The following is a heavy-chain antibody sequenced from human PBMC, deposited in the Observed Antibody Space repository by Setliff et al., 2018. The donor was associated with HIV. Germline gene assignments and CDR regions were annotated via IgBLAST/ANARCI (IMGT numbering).Heavy chain of an antibody. J-gene: IGHJ5*02. CDR1: GFTFSDYE. CDR3: AKGVKWLDP. V-gene: IGHV3-48*03. Sequence: PGGSLRLSCAGSGFTFSDYEMNWVRQAPGKGLEWVSYISSSGSTIYYADSVKGRFTISRDNSKNMLYLQMDSLRVDDTAAYYCAKGVKWLDPWGRGTLVTVSS. CDR2: ISSSGSTI. D-gene: IGHD2-21*01.